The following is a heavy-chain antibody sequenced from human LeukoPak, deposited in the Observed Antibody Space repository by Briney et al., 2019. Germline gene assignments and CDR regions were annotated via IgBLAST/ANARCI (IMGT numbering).Heavy chain of an antibody. CDR2: ISGSGGST. CDR1: GFTFSSYA. V-gene: IGHV3-23*01. CDR3: AKVSRRGSSRQEVDY. D-gene: IGHD6-13*01. Sequence: NPGGSLRLSCAASGFTFSSYAMSWVRQAPGKGLEWVSAISGSGGSTYYADSVKGRFTISRDNSKNTLYLQMNSLRAEDTAVYYCAKVSRRGSSRQEVDYWGQGTLVTVSS. J-gene: IGHJ4*02.